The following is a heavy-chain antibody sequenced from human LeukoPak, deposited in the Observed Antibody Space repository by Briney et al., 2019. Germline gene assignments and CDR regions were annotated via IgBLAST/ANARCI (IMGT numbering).Heavy chain of an antibody. V-gene: IGHV5-51*01. CDR1: AYSFTSYW. D-gene: IGHD6-13*01. Sequence: GESLKISCKGSAYSFTSYWIGWVRQMPGKGLEWMGIIYPGDSDTRYSPSFQGQVTISADKSISTAYLQWSSLKASDTAMYYCARRPIAAAANFDYWGQGTLVTVSS. CDR2: IYPGDSDT. J-gene: IGHJ4*02. CDR3: ARRPIAAAANFDY.